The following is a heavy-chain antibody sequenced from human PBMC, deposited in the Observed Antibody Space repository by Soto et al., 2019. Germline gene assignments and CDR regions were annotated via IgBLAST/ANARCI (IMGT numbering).Heavy chain of an antibody. J-gene: IGHJ3*02. D-gene: IGHD6-13*01. Sequence: QVQLVQSGAEVKKPGSSVKVSCKASGGTFSSYTISWVRQAPGQGLEWMGRIIPILGIANYAQKFQGRVTITADKSTSTAYMELSSLRSEDTAVYYCARDPGYSSSWYSPDAFDIWGQGTMVTVSS. CDR3: ARDPGYSSSWYSPDAFDI. V-gene: IGHV1-69*08. CDR1: GGTFSSYT. CDR2: IIPILGIA.